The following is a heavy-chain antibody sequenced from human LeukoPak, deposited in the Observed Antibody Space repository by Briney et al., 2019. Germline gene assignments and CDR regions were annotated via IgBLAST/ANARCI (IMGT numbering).Heavy chain of an antibody. CDR3: AKSRFVGYCSSTSCYAYAGYDY. D-gene: IGHD2-2*03. J-gene: IGHJ4*02. Sequence: GGSLRLSCAASGFTFSSYAMSWVRQAPGKGLEWVSAISGSGGSTYYADSVKGRFTISRDNSKNTLYLQMNSLRAEDTAVYYCAKSRFVGYCSSTSCYAYAGYDYWGQGTLVTVSS. CDR2: ISGSGGST. V-gene: IGHV3-23*01. CDR1: GFTFSSYA.